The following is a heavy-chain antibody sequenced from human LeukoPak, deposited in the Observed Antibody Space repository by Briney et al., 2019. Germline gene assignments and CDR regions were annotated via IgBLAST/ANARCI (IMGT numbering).Heavy chain of an antibody. V-gene: IGHV1-3*01. CDR3: ARCTTGSGSLYGMDV. CDR2: INAGNGNT. Sequence: ASVKVSCKASGYTFTSYAMHWVRQAPGQRLEWMGWINAGNGNTKYSQKFQGRVTITRDTSASTAHMELSSLRSEDTAVYYCARCTTGSGSLYGMDVWGQGTTVTVSS. D-gene: IGHD3-10*01. J-gene: IGHJ6*02. CDR1: GYTFTSYA.